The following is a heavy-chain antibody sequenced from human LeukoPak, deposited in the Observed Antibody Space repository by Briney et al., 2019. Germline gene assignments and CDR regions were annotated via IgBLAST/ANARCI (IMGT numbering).Heavy chain of an antibody. CDR2: INSDGSEG. J-gene: IGHJ3*01. Sequence: GGSLRLSCLTSGFTLSTNAMSWSRQAPGKGLEWVASINSDGSEGYYADVVKGRFTISRDNAKNSLYLQINSLRAEDTAVYYCARSSYSSSSSVWGQGTMVTVSS. CDR3: ARSSYSSSSSV. V-gene: IGHV3-7*03. D-gene: IGHD6-6*01. CDR1: GFTLSTNA.